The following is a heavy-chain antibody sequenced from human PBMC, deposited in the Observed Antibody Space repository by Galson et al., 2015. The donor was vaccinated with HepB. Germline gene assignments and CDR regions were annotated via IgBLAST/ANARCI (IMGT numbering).Heavy chain of an antibody. Sequence: SLRLSCAVSGFRFSDYYLSWIRQAPGRGLEWVSSISSSGISRYYADSVKGRFTISRDNAKNSLHLQVNGLRAEDTAVYFCARGQSRVTVAGLIDYWGQGTLVTVSS. CDR2: ISSSGISR. CDR3: ARGQSRVTVAGLIDY. CDR1: GFRFSDYY. V-gene: IGHV3-11*01. J-gene: IGHJ4*02. D-gene: IGHD6-19*01.